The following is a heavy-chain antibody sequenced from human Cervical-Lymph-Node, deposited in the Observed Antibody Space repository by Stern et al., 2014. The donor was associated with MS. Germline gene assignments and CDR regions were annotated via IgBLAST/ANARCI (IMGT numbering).Heavy chain of an antibody. D-gene: IGHD1-26*01. CDR1: GFTFSSYA. CDR3: ARGRAIVGLDY. CDR2: ISYDGGTK. Sequence: VQLVESGGGVVQPGRSLRLSCAASGFTFSSYAMYWGRQAPGKGLEWVTVISYDGGTKYYADSVKGRFTVSRDNSKSTFDLQMSSLRPEDTAVYYCARGRAIVGLDYWGQGTLVTVSS. J-gene: IGHJ4*02. V-gene: IGHV3-30*04.